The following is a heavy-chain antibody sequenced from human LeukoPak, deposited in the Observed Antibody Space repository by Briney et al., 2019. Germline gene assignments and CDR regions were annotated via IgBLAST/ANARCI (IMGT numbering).Heavy chain of an antibody. Sequence: SVKVSCKASGGTFSSYAVSWVRQAPGQGLEWMGRIIPILGIANYAQKFQGRVTITADKSTSTAYMELSSLRSEDTAVYYCARENYYDSSGGFDYWGQGTLVTVSS. D-gene: IGHD3-22*01. V-gene: IGHV1-69*04. J-gene: IGHJ4*02. CDR2: IIPILGIA. CDR3: ARENYYDSSGGFDY. CDR1: GGTFSSYA.